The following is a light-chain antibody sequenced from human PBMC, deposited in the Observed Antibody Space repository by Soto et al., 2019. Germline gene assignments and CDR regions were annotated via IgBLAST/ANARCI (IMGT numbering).Light chain of an antibody. CDR2: AAS. V-gene: IGKV1-39*01. Sequence: DIQMTQSPSSLSSSVGDRVTITCLASQSISSFLNWYQQKPGKAPKHLIYAASSLQSGVPSRFSGSGSGTDFTLTISSLQPEDFATYYCQQSYSTPWTFGQGTKVDI. J-gene: IGKJ1*01. CDR3: QQSYSTPWT. CDR1: QSISSF.